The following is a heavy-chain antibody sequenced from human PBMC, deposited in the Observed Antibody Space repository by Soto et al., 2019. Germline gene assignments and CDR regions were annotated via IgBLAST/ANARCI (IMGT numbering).Heavy chain of an antibody. D-gene: IGHD3-16*01. Sequence: QVQLVQSGAEVKKPGASVKVSCKASGYMFTGYYMHWVRQAPGQGLEWMGWINPDSGGTNYAQKFQGWVTMTSDTSISTAFMELNRLRFDDTAVYYCARASWGGSYYYYMDVWGKGTTVTVSS. J-gene: IGHJ6*03. CDR1: GYMFTGYY. V-gene: IGHV1-2*04. CDR3: ARASWGGSYYYYMDV. CDR2: INPDSGGT.